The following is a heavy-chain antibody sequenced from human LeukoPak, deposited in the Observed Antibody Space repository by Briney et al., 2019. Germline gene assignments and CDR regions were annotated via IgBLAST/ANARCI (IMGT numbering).Heavy chain of an antibody. CDR3: ARDLGYAGSLDY. Sequence: GGSLRLSCAASGFTFSSSWMHWVRQAPGKGLVWVARIKNDGSSTTYADSVKGRFTISRDNVKNTLYLQMNSLRAEDTAVYYCARDLGYAGSLDYWGQGTLVTVSS. V-gene: IGHV3-74*01. CDR1: GFTFSSSW. J-gene: IGHJ4*02. D-gene: IGHD1-1*01. CDR2: IKNDGSST.